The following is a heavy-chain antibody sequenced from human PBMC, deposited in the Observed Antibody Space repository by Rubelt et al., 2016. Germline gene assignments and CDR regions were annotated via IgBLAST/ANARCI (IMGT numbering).Heavy chain of an antibody. Sequence: EVQLVESGGGLVKPGGSLRLSCAASGFTFSSYSMNWVRQAPGKGLEWVSSISSSSSYIYYADSVKGRFTISRDNAKNSLYLQMNSLGAEDTAVYYCARGRGYSSSWYLWFDPWGQGTLVTVSS. D-gene: IGHD6-13*01. J-gene: IGHJ5*02. CDR1: GFTFSSYS. CDR2: ISSSSSYI. V-gene: IGHV3-21*01. CDR3: ARGRGYSSSWYLWFDP.